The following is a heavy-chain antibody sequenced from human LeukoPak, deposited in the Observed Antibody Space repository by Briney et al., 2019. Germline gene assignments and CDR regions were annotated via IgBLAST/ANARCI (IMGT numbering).Heavy chain of an antibody. J-gene: IGHJ6*03. Sequence: GESLKISCKGSGYSFTSYWIGWVRQMPGKGLEWMGIIYPGDSDTRYSPSFQGQVTISADKSISTAYLQWSSLKASDTAMYYCARHVGDILTGYPPDYYYYYMDVWGQGTLVTVSS. CDR1: GYSFTSYW. D-gene: IGHD3-9*01. V-gene: IGHV5-51*01. CDR2: IYPGDSDT. CDR3: ARHVGDILTGYPPDYYYYYMDV.